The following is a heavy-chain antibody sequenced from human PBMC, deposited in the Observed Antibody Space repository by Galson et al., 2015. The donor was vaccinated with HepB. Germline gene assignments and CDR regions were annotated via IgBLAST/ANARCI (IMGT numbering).Heavy chain of an antibody. CDR3: ASGGYSSSWYWTWGAGGTGFDY. CDR2: ISYDGSNK. D-gene: IGHD6-13*01. CDR1: GFTFSSYA. V-gene: IGHV3-30*04. Sequence: SLRLSCAASGFTFSSYAMHWVRQAPGKGLERVAVISYDGSNKYYADSVKGRFTISRDNSKNTLYLQMNSLRAEDTAVYYCASGGYSSSWYWTWGAGGTGFDYWGQGTLVTAPS. J-gene: IGHJ4*02.